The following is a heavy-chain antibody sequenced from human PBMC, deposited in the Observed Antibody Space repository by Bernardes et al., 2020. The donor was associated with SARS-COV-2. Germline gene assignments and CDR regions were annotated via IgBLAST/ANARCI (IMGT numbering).Heavy chain of an antibody. Sequence: LSLTCAVYGGSFIGYYWSWIRQPPGKGLEWIGEINHSGSTKYNPSLKSRVTISIDTSKNQFSLKLSSVTAADTAVYYCVGEKLWFDPWGQGTLVTVSS. J-gene: IGHJ5*02. CDR2: INHSGST. CDR3: VGEKLWFDP. V-gene: IGHV4-34*01. CDR1: GGSFIGYY.